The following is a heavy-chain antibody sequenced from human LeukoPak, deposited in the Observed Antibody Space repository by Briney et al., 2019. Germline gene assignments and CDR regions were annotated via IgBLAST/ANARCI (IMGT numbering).Heavy chain of an antibody. CDR1: GYAFSNSW. J-gene: IGHJ4*02. CDR2: IYPDDSDT. D-gene: IGHD1-26*01. V-gene: IGHV5-51*01. Sequence: GESLKISCKGSGYAFSNSWIGWVRQMPGKGLEWMAIIYPDDSDTRYSPSFQGHVTISADKSISTAYLQWSSLKASDTAIYYCAKGGGSGNPVDSWGQGTLVIVSS. CDR3: AKGGGSGNPVDS.